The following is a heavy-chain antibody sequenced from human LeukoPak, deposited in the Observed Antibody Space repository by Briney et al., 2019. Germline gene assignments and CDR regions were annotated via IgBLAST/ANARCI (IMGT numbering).Heavy chain of an antibody. J-gene: IGHJ5*02. CDR3: ARWITIFGVVTPNHNWFDP. CDR2: INPSGGST. Sequence: ASVTVSCKASGYTFTSYYMHWVRQAPEQGLEWMGIINPSGGSTSYAQKFQGRVTMTRDTSTSTVYMELSSLRSEDTAVYYCARWITIFGVVTPNHNWFDPWGQGTLVTVSS. D-gene: IGHD3-3*01. CDR1: GYTFTSYY. V-gene: IGHV1-46*01.